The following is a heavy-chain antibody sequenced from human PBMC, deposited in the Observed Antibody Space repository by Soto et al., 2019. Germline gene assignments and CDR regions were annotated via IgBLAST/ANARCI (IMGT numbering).Heavy chain of an antibody. CDR2: IWYDGSNK. D-gene: IGHD3-10*01. V-gene: IGHV3-33*01. CDR1: GFTFSSYG. CDR3: ARNRYGSGRYYYYGMDV. J-gene: IGHJ6*02. Sequence: QVQLVESGGGVVQPGRSLRLSCAASGFTFSSYGMHWVRQAPGKGLEWVAVIWYDGSNKYYADSVKGRFTISRDNSKNTLYLQMNSVRAEDTAVYYCARNRYGSGRYYYYGMDVWGQGTTVTVSS.